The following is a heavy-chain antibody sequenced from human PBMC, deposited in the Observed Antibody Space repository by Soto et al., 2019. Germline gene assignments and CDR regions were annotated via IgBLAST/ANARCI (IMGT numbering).Heavy chain of an antibody. J-gene: IGHJ4*02. CDR1: GFSLTTTGVG. CDR3: TQVYGSGSWGWYFHS. D-gene: IGHD1-26*01. CDR2: VFWDGGE. V-gene: IGHV2-5*02. Sequence: QITLRESGPSLVKPTETLTLTCTFSGFSLTTTGVGVGWIRQPPGKALEWLAVVFWDGGERYSPSLKSMVTINKDTSKDQVVLTMTNMDPADTATYYCTQVYGSGSWGWYFHSWGQGTLVTVSS.